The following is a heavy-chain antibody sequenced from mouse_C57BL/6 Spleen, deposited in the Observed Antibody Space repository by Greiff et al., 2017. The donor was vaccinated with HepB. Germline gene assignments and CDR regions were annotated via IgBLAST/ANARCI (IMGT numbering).Heavy chain of an antibody. CDR2: ISSGGSYT. D-gene: IGHD2-4*01. CDR3: ASPRDDYGFAY. CDR1: GFTFSSYG. J-gene: IGHJ3*01. Sequence: EVQGVESGGDLVKPGGSLKLSCAASGFTFSSYGMSWVRQTPDKRLEWVATISSGGSYTYYPDSVKGRFTISRDNAKNTLYLQMSSLKSEDTAMYYCASPRDDYGFAYWGQGTLVTVSA. V-gene: IGHV5-6*01.